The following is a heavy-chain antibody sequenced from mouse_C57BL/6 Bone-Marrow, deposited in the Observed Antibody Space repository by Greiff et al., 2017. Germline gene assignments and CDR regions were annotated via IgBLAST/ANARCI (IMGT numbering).Heavy chain of an antibody. CDR3: TTGFTTVVAPFAY. J-gene: IGHJ3*01. D-gene: IGHD1-1*01. CDR2: IDPEDGDT. V-gene: IGHV14-1*01. Sequence: VQLQQSGAELVRPGASVKLSCTASGFNIKDYYMHWVKQRPEQGLEWIGRIDPEDGDTEYAPKFQGKATMTADTSSNTAYLQLSSLTSEDTAVYYCTTGFTTVVAPFAYWGQGTLVTVSA. CDR1: GFNIKDYY.